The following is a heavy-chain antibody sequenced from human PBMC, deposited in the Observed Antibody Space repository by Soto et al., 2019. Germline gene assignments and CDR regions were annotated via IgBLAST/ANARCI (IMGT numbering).Heavy chain of an antibody. CDR1: GFTFSSYA. J-gene: IGHJ6*03. D-gene: IGHD2-2*01. CDR2: ISGSGGST. V-gene: IGHV3-23*01. Sequence: GGSLRLSCAASGFTFSSYAMSWVRQAPGKGLEWVSAISGSGGSTYYADSVKGRFTISRDNSKNTLYLQMNSLRAEDTAVYYWVRATGQLLPRDFYYYYYMDVWGKGTTVTVSS. CDR3: VRATGQLLPRDFYYYYYMDV.